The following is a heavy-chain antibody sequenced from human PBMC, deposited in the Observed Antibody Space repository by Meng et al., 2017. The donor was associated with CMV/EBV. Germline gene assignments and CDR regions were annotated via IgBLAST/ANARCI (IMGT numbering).Heavy chain of an antibody. Sequence: QAQLVESGDNVKQPGLSVKVFCKASGGTVSCYAISWVRQAPGQGLEWMGGIIPIFGTANYAQKFQGRVTITADESTSTAYMELSSLRSEDTAVYYCARMPRDGYNYMDYWGQGTLVTVSS. CDR3: ARMPRDGYNYMDY. D-gene: IGHD5-24*01. CDR2: IIPIFGTA. J-gene: IGHJ4*02. V-gene: IGHV1-69*12. CDR1: GGTVSCYA.